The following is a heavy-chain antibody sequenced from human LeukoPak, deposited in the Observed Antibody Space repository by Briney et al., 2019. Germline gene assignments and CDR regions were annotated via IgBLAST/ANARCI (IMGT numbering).Heavy chain of an antibody. CDR3: TRDLVGATSDF. D-gene: IGHD1-26*01. CDR2: INSDGSST. V-gene: IGHV3-74*01. J-gene: IGHJ4*02. CDR1: GFIFTTYW. Sequence: GGSLRLSCAASGFIFTTYWMHWVREAPGKGLVWVAHINSDGSSTYYADSVKGRFTISRDNSRNTLYLQMNSLRAEDTAVYYCTRDLVGATSDFWGQGTLVTVSS.